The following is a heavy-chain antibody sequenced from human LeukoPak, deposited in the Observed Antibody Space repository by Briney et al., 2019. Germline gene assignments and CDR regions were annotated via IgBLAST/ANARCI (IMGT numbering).Heavy chain of an antibody. CDR3: AKEPRLRTAGWWAEFDF. CDR2: IKSKTDGGTT. CDR1: GFTFSNAW. V-gene: IGHV3-15*01. J-gene: IGHJ4*02. Sequence: GGSLRLSCAASGFTFSNAWMSWVRQAPGKGLEWVGRIKSKTDGGTTDYAAPVKGRFTISRDDSKNTLYLQMNSLKTEDTAVYYCAKEPRLRTAGWWAEFDFWGQGTLVTVSS. D-gene: IGHD2-15*01.